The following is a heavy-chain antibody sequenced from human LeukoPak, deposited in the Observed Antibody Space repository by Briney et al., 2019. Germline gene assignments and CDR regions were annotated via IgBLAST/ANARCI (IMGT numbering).Heavy chain of an antibody. CDR2: IYYSGST. CDR3: ARDSSGWYSNYYGMDA. D-gene: IGHD6-19*01. V-gene: IGHV4-31*03. J-gene: IGHJ6*02. CDR1: GGSISSGGYS. Sequence: SETLSLTCTVSGGSISSGGYSWGWIRQHPGKGLEWIGYIYYSGSTYYNPSLKSRVTISVDTSKNQFSLKLSSVTAADTAVYYCARDSSGWYSNYYGMDAWGQGTTVTVSS.